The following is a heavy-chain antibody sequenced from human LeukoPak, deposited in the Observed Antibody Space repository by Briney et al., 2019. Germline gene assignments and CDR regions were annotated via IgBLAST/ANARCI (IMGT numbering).Heavy chain of an antibody. CDR3: ARNRGSGWQYYFDY. CDR2: INGGGGTT. D-gene: IGHD6-19*01. Sequence: PGGSLRLSRAASGFTFSGYAMSWVRQAPGKGLEWVSGINGGGGTTYYADSVKGRFTISRDNSKDTLYLQVNSLRAEDTAVYHCARNRGSGWQYYFDYWGQGTLVTVSS. J-gene: IGHJ4*02. CDR1: GFTFSGYA. V-gene: IGHV3-23*01.